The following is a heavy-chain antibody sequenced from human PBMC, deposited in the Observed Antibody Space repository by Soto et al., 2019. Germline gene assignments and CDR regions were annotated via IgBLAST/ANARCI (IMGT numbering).Heavy chain of an antibody. CDR1: GFTFSSYA. J-gene: IGHJ6*02. V-gene: IGHV3-23*01. D-gene: IGHD1-26*01. Sequence: LKLSCAASGFTFSSYAMSWVRQAPWKGLEWVSAISGSGGSTYYADSVKGRFTISRDNSKNTLYLQMNSLRAEDTAVYYCAKDPNSGSYYYYYGMDVWGQGTTVTVSS. CDR2: ISGSGGST. CDR3: AKDPNSGSYYYYYGMDV.